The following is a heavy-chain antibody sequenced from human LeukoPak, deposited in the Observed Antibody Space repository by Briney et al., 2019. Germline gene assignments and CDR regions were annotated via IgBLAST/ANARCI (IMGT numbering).Heavy chain of an antibody. CDR2: IYTSGST. CDR1: GGSISSGSYY. CDR3: ARRVCSSTSCYGWEYFDY. V-gene: IGHV4-61*02. Sequence: SQTLSLTCTVSGGSISSGSYYWSWIRQPAGKGLEWIGRIYTSGSTNYNPSLKSRVTISVDTSKNQFSLKLSSVTAADTAVYYCARRVCSSTSCYGWEYFDYWGQGTLVTVSS. J-gene: IGHJ4*02. D-gene: IGHD2-2*01.